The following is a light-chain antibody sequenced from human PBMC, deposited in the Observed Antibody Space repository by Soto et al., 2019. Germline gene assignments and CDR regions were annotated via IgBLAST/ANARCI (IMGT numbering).Light chain of an antibody. V-gene: IGLV2-14*01. Sequence: QSALTQPASVSGSPGQSITISCTGTSSDVGGYNFVSWYQHHPGKAPKLIIFEVSNRPSGVSNRFSASKSVNTASLTIFGLQAEDEADYYCSSYTNSSTLVLFGGGTKVTVL. CDR1: SSDVGGYNF. J-gene: IGLJ2*01. CDR2: EVS. CDR3: SSYTNSSTLVL.